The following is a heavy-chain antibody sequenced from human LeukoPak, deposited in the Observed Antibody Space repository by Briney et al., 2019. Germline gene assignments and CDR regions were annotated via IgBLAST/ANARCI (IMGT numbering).Heavy chain of an antibody. CDR3: ATSGYSNIVY. CDR2: ISSSSSII. CDR1: GFVFSSNS. D-gene: IGHD4-11*01. Sequence: GGSLRLSCAASGFVFSSNSMIWVRQAPGKGLEWVAYISSSSSIIYYAVSVKGRFTISRDNAKNSLYLQMNSLRAEDTAVYYCATSGYSNIVYWAQGTLVTVSS. V-gene: IGHV3-48*04. J-gene: IGHJ4*02.